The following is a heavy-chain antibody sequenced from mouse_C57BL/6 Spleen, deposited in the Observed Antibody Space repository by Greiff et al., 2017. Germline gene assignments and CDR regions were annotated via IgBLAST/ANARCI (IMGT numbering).Heavy chain of an antibody. V-gene: IGHV1-54*01. J-gene: IGHJ3*01. CDR2: INPGSGGT. CDR1: GYAFTNYL. Sequence: VQLQQSGAELVRPGTSVKVSCKASGYAFTNYLIEWVKQRPGQGLEWIGVINPGSGGTNYNEKFKGKATLTADKSSSTAYMELRSLTSEDSAVYFCAREELRAVDAYWGQGTLVTVSA. CDR3: AREELRAVDAY. D-gene: IGHD1-1*01.